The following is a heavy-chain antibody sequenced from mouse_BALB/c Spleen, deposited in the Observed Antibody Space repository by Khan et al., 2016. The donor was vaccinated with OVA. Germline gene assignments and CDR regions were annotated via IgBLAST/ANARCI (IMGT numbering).Heavy chain of an antibody. D-gene: IGHD2-14*01. J-gene: IGHJ3*01. V-gene: IGHV1S135*01. CDR2: IVPYNGGT. CDR3: ARGGYGGFAH. CDR1: GYAFTSYN. Sequence: VRLQQSGPELVKPGASVKVSCKASGYAFTSYNIYWVKQSHGKSLEWVGYIVPYNGGTSYNQKFKGKATLTVDKSSTTAYMHLNSLTSEDSAVYYGARGGYGGFAHWGQGTLVTVSA.